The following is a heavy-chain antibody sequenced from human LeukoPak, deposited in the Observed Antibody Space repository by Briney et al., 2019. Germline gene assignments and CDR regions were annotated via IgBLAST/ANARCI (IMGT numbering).Heavy chain of an antibody. V-gene: IGHV4-4*07. CDR2: IYTTGGT. D-gene: IGHD3-22*01. CDR1: GDSISNYY. CDR3: AREFRDVIGSGYYYDS. Sequence: SETLSLTCTVSGDSISNYYWGWIRQPAGKGLEWIGRIYTTGGTDHNPSLKSRVTISVDKSNNQFSLRLSSVTAADTAMYYCAREFRDVIGSGYYYDSWGQGTLVTVSS. J-gene: IGHJ5*01.